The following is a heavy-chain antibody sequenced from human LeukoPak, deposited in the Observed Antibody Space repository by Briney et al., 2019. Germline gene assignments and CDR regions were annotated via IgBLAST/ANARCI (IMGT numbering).Heavy chain of an antibody. V-gene: IGHV4-34*01. J-gene: IGHJ3*02. CDR2: INHSGST. CDR3: ARDLEGSSWASYDAFDI. Sequence: SETLSLTCAVYGGSFSGYYWSWIRQPPGKGLEWIGEINHSGSTNYNPSLKSRVTISVDTSKNQFSLKLSSVTAADTAVYYCARDLEGSSWASYDAFDIWGQGTMVTVSS. D-gene: IGHD6-13*01. CDR1: GGSFSGYY.